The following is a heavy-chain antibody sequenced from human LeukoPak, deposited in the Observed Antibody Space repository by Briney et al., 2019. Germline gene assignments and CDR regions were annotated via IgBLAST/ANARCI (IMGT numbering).Heavy chain of an antibody. CDR2: ISGSGGST. V-gene: IGHV3-23*01. CDR1: GFTFSSYA. CDR3: AKSITMVRGVRNYYFYYGMDV. D-gene: IGHD3-10*01. Sequence: GGSLRLSCAASGFTFSSYAMSRVRQAPGKGLEWVSAISGSGGSTYYADSVKGRFTISRDNSKNTLYLQMNSLRAEDTAVYYCAKSITMVRGVRNYYFYYGMDVWGQGTTVTVSS. J-gene: IGHJ6*02.